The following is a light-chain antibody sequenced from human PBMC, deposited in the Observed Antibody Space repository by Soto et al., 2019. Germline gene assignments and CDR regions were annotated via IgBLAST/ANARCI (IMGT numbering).Light chain of an antibody. CDR3: QQYDNWPRT. J-gene: IGKJ1*01. Sequence: ETVMTQSPATLSVSPGERASLSCRASQSVGSKLAWFQQKVGQAPRLLIFGASTRATGAPTRFSGSGSATEFTLTISSLQSEDFAVYYCQQYDNWPRTFGQGTKVDIK. V-gene: IGKV3-15*01. CDR2: GAS. CDR1: QSVGSK.